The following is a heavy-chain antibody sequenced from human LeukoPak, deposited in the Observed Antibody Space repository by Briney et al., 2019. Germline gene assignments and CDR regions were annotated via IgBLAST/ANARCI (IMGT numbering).Heavy chain of an antibody. CDR1: GFTFSSYG. CDR3: AKGDYGDYYFDY. D-gene: IGHD4-17*01. Sequence: PGRSLRLSCAASGFTFSSYGMHWVRQAPGKGLEWVAVISYDGSNKYYADSVKGRFTISRGNSKNTLYLQMKSLRAEDTAVYYCAKGDYGDYYFDYWGQGTLVTVSS. CDR2: ISYDGSNK. J-gene: IGHJ4*02. V-gene: IGHV3-30*18.